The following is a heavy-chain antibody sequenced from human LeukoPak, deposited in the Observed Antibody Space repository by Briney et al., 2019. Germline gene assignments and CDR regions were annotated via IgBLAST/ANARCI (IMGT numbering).Heavy chain of an antibody. CDR1: GYTLTELS. J-gene: IGHJ3*02. CDR3: ATAWELRNAFDI. V-gene: IGHV1-24*01. Sequence: APVKVSCKVSGYTLTELSMHWVRQAPGKGLEWMGGFDPEDGETIYAQKFQGRVTMTEDTSTDTAYMELSSLRSEDTAVYYCATAWELRNAFDIWGQGTMVTVSS. CDR2: FDPEDGET. D-gene: IGHD1-26*01.